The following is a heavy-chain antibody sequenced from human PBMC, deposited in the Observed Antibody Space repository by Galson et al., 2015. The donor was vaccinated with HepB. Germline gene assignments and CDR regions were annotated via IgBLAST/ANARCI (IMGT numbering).Heavy chain of an antibody. J-gene: IGHJ4*02. CDR1: GLILKSCG. D-gene: IGHD2-2*02. CDR2: ISGSRSSI. Sequence: SLRLSCAASGLILKSCGVNWVRQAPGKGLEWVSSISGSRSSIYYADSVKGRFTISRDNAKNSVFLQMNSLRAEDTAVYHCASCSSTSCYTLGFEDWSQGTLVTVSS. CDR3: ASCSSTSCYTLGFED. V-gene: IGHV3-21*06.